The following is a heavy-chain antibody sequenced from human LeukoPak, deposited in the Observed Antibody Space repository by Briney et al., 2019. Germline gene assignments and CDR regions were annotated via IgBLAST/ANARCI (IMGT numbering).Heavy chain of an antibody. CDR3: AKTRRDGYNCDLDF. CDR1: GYSFTGHH. V-gene: IGHV1-2*02. J-gene: IGHJ4*02. D-gene: IGHD5-24*01. CDR2: INPNSGGT. Sequence: ASVKVSCKSSGYSFTGHHIHWVRQAPGQGLEWMGWINPNSGGTNYAQKFQGRVNMTRDTSISTAYMELSRLTSDDTALYYCAKTRRDGYNCDLDFWGQGTLVTVSS.